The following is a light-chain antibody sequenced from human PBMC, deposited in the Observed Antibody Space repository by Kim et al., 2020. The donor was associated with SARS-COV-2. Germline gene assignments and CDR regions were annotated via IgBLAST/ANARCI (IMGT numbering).Light chain of an antibody. V-gene: IGKV3-15*01. CDR1: QSVSSN. J-gene: IGKJ4*01. CDR3: QQYNNWLT. Sequence: LSVSPGERATLSCRASQSVSSNLAWYQQKPGQAPRLLIYGASTRATGIPARFSGSGSGTEFTLTISSLQSEDFAVYYCQQYNNWLTFGGGTKLEI. CDR2: GAS.